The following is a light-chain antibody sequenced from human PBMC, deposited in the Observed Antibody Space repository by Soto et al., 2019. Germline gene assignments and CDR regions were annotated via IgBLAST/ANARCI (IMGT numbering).Light chain of an antibody. CDR2: GAS. Sequence: EIVLTQSPGTLSLSPGESATLSCRASQSVKSNFLAWYQQIPGQAPRLLIYGASTRATGVPDRFSGSGSGKDFTLTISRLEPEDFAVYYCQQYGRSVVYTFGQGTKLEIK. V-gene: IGKV3-20*01. J-gene: IGKJ2*01. CDR1: QSVKSNF. CDR3: QQYGRSVVYT.